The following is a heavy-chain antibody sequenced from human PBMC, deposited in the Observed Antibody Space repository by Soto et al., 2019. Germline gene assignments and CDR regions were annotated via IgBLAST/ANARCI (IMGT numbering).Heavy chain of an antibody. CDR1: GGYISGYY. D-gene: IGHD1-1*01. J-gene: IGHJ3*02. V-gene: IGHV4-59*01. Sequence: QLQLQESGPGLVKPSETLSLICTVSGGYISGYYWNWIRQPPGKGLEWIGFVYDSGTSYNASLTSRLTISIATSKTQFYLTLSSVTAADRAVYYCAIQLEGAGSDSYDMWGQGIMVTVSS. CDR2: VYDSGT. CDR3: AIQLEGAGSDSYDM.